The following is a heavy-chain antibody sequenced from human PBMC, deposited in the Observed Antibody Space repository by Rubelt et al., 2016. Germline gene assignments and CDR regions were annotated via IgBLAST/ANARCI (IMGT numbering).Heavy chain of an antibody. V-gene: IGHV4-31*03. CDR3: ARDSGSRILDD. CDR2: IYYSWIT. CDR1: GGSISSGGYY. Sequence: QVQLQESGPGLVKPSQTLSLTCTVSGGSISSGGYYWSWIRQHPGKGLEWIGFIYYSWITYYNPPPQGRVTRSVDTSKNQFSLRLGSVTAADTAVYYCARDSGSRILDDWGQGTLVTVSS. J-gene: IGHJ4*02. D-gene: IGHD2/OR15-2a*01.